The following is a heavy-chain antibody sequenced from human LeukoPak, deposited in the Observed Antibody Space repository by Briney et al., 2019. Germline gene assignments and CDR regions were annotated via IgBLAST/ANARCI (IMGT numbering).Heavy chain of an antibody. Sequence: GGSLRLSCAASGFTFSSYWMHWVRQAPGKGLVWVSRINSDGSSTSYADSVKGRFTTSRDNSKNTLYLQMNSLRAEDTAVYYCARARFFGVVISPIDYWGQGTLVTVSS. V-gene: IGHV3-74*01. CDR3: ARARFFGVVISPIDY. D-gene: IGHD3-3*01. CDR1: GFTFSSYW. J-gene: IGHJ4*02. CDR2: INSDGSST.